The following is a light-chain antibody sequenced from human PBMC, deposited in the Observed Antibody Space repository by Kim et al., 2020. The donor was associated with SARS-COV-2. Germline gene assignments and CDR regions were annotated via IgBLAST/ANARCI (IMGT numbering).Light chain of an antibody. CDR2: DDI. CDR3: SSYSSSSSWV. Sequence: QPTTISCTGTSSDIGSYNYVSCYQQHPPKAPHLMIYDDISRPSGVSNLCSCSTSCNTASPIISWLQADDEADYYCSSYSSSSSWVFGGGTQLTVL. V-gene: IGLV2-14*03. J-gene: IGLJ3*02. CDR1: SSDIGSYNY.